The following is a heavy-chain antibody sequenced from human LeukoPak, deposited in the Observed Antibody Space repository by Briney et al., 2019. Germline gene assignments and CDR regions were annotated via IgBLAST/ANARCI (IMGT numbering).Heavy chain of an antibody. D-gene: IGHD4-17*01. CDR3: ARDPTTVTKGLDI. Sequence: SETLSLTCTVSGDSMNSHYWSWIRQPPGKGLEWIGYISYIGSTNYNPSLKSRVTISVDTSKNQFSLKLSSVTAADAAVYYCARDPTTVTKGLDIWGKGTMVTVSS. V-gene: IGHV4-59*11. CDR2: ISYIGST. CDR1: GDSMNSHY. J-gene: IGHJ3*02.